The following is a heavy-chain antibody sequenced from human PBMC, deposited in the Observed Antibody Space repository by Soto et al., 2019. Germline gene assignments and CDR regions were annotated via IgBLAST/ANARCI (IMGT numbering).Heavy chain of an antibody. CDR1: GGTFSTYA. CDR2: IIPIVGTA. CDR3: ARDKGYGDFFFDY. J-gene: IGHJ4*02. V-gene: IGHV1-69*13. D-gene: IGHD4-17*01. Sequence: SVKVSCKASGGTFSTYAISWVRQAPGQGLEERGGIIPIVGTANYAQKFQGGVTITADESTSTADKELSSLTSTDTAVYSCARDKGYGDFFFDYWGQGTLVTVSS.